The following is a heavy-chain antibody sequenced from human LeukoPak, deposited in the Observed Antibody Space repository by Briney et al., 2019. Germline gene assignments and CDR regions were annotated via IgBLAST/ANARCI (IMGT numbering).Heavy chain of an antibody. J-gene: IGHJ4*02. CDR3: TTDFAQYCSGGSCYGWYFDY. Sequence: GGSLRLSCAASGFTFSNAWMSWVRQAPGKGLEWVGRIKSKTDGGTTDYAAPVKGRFTISRDDSKNTLYLQMNSLKTEDTAVYYCTTDFAQYCSGGSCYGWYFDYWGQGTLVTVSS. CDR2: IKSKTDGGTT. D-gene: IGHD2-15*01. V-gene: IGHV3-15*01. CDR1: GFTFSNAW.